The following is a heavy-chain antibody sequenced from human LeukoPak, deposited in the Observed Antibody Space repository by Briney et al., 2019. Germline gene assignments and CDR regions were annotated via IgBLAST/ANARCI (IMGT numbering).Heavy chain of an antibody. D-gene: IGHD3-10*01. J-gene: IGHJ4*02. Sequence: PGGSLRLSCAASGFAFSSYSMNWVRQAPGKGLEWVSYSRNSENIYYAASVEGRFTISRDNAKNSLYLQMNSLRDEDTAVYYCAIPAVWFGELGVDYWGQGTLVTVSS. V-gene: IGHV3-48*02. CDR1: GFAFSSYS. CDR2: SRNSENI. CDR3: AIPAVWFGELGVDY.